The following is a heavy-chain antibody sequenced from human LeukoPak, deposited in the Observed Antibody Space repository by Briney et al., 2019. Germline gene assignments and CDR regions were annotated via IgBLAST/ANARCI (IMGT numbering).Heavy chain of an antibody. D-gene: IGHD6-13*01. J-gene: IGHJ4*02. CDR3: AKDSAKIADFDY. CDR2: IRYDGSNK. V-gene: IGHV3-30*02. CDR1: GFTFSSYG. Sequence: GGSLRLSCAASGFTFSSYGMHWVRQAPGKGLEWVAFIRYDGSNKYYTDSVKGRFTISRDNSKNTLYLQMNSLRAEDTAVYYCAKDSAKIADFDYWGQGTLVTVSS.